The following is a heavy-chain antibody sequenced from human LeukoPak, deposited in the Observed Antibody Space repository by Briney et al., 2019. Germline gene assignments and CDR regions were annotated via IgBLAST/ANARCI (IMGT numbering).Heavy chain of an antibody. J-gene: IGHJ4*02. V-gene: IGHV3-21*01. CDR3: ARRYCSGTNCYAFDY. CDR1: GFTFISYS. Sequence: GGSLRLSCAASGFTFISYSMNWVRQAPGKGLEWVSSISSSSTYTYYADSVKGRFTISRDNAKNSLYLQMNSLRAEDTAVYYCARRYCSGTNCYAFDYWGRGTLVTVSS. D-gene: IGHD2-2*01. CDR2: ISSSSTYT.